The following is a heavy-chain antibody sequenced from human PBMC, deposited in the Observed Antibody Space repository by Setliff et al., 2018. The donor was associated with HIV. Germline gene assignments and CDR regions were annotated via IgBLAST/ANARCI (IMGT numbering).Heavy chain of an antibody. CDR1: GASVSDNF. CDR3: ARGHTWNYYGGDYFDY. D-gene: IGHD1-7*01. J-gene: IGHJ4*02. Sequence: PSETLSLTCTVSGASVSDNFWNWIRQSPGKGLEWIGYIYYSGSTNYNPSLESRVSISIDTSKNQFSLRLNSVTAADTAVYYCARGHTWNYYGGDYFDYWGQGSLVTVSS. CDR2: IYYSGST. V-gene: IGHV4-59*02.